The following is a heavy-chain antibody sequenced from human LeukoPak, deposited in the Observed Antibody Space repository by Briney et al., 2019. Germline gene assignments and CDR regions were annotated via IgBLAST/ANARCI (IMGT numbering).Heavy chain of an antibody. J-gene: IGHJ4*02. V-gene: IGHV3-23*01. CDR3: ANPVRLLGTY. CDR1: GFTFSSYA. D-gene: IGHD1-1*01. Sequence: PGGSLRLSCAASGFTFSSYAMTWVRQAPGKGLEWVSTISDSGARTNYADSAKGRFTISRDNSKNTLYLQMNSLRAEDTAVYYCANPVRLLGTYWGQGTLVTVSS. CDR2: ISDSGART.